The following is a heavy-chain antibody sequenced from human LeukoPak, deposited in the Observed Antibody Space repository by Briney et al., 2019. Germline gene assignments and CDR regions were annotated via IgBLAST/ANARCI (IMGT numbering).Heavy chain of an antibody. CDR3: VRDNRSYNFDY. J-gene: IGHJ4*02. V-gene: IGHV3-74*01. Sequence: GGSLRLSCAASGFTFSRYWMHWVRQAPGKGLVWVSCIKSDGSSTSIADSAKGRFTISRDNAKNTVYLQMNGLRAEDTAVYYCVRDNRSYNFDYWGQGTLVTVSS. CDR2: IKSDGSST. CDR1: GFTFSRYW. D-gene: IGHD1-26*01.